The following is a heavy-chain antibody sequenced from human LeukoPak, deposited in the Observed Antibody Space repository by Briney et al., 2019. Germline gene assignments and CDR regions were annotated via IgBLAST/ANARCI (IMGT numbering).Heavy chain of an antibody. D-gene: IGHD3-22*01. CDR2: MNPNSGNT. CDR1: GYTFTSYD. Sequence: ASVKVSCKASGYTFTSYDINWVRQATGQGLEWMGWMNPNSGNTGYAQKFQGRVTITRNTSISTAYMELSSLRSENTAVYYCARAGYYYDSSGYLIRHRFDFDYWGQGTLVTVSS. J-gene: IGHJ4*02. V-gene: IGHV1-8*03. CDR3: ARAGYYYDSSGYLIRHRFDFDY.